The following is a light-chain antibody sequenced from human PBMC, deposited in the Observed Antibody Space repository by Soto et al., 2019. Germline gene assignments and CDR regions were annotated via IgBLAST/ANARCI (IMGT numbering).Light chain of an antibody. CDR2: EVS. CDR1: SSDIGGHNY. CDR3: SSYIRTSTV. Sequence: QSVLTQPASVSGSPGQSITISCTGTSSDIGGHNYVSWYQHHPGKAPKLMIYEVSNRPSGVSNRFSGSKSGNTASLTISGRQPEDEADYYCSSYIRTSTVFGTGTKLTVL. J-gene: IGLJ1*01. V-gene: IGLV2-14*01.